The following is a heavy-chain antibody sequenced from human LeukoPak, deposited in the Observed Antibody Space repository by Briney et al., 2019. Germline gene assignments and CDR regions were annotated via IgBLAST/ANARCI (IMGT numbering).Heavy chain of an antibody. CDR1: GFTFGDYA. Sequence: AGGSLRLSCTASGFTFGDYAMSWFRQAPGKGLEWVSGIGGTGGFITYYAESVKGRSTVSRDNSKNTLYLQMNSLRAEDTAVYYCAKGAYSGSYLLTPWDYWGQGTLVTVSS. J-gene: IGHJ4*02. V-gene: IGHV3-23*01. D-gene: IGHD1-26*01. CDR3: AKGAYSGSYLLTPWDY. CDR2: IGGTGGFIT.